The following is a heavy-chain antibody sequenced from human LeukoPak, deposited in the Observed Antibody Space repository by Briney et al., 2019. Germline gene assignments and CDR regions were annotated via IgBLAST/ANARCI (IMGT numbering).Heavy chain of an antibody. Sequence: ETLSLTCAVYGESFSGYYWSWIRQPPGKGLEWVSTISGSGDYTYYADSVKGRFTISRDNSKNTLYLQMNSLRAEDTAIYYCAKVTYGSGTYGAFDSWGQGTLGTVSS. CDR2: ISGSGDYT. CDR3: AKVTYGSGTYGAFDS. D-gene: IGHD3-10*01. J-gene: IGHJ4*02. CDR1: GESFSGYY. V-gene: IGHV3-23*01.